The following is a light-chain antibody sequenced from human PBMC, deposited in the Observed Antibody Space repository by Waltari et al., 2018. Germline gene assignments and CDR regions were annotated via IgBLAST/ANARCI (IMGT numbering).Light chain of an antibody. CDR2: RNN. Sequence: QSELTQPPSASGTPGQRVTISCSGSRSNIGNNYVNWYQQLPGTAPKLLIYRNNQRPSGVPDRFSGSKSGTSASLAISGLRSEDEADYYCAAWDDSLSGRVFGGGTKVTVL. V-gene: IGLV1-47*01. CDR1: RSNIGNNY. J-gene: IGLJ3*02. CDR3: AAWDDSLSGRV.